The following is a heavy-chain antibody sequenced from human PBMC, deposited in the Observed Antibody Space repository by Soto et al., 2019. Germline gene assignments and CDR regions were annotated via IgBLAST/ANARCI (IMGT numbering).Heavy chain of an antibody. J-gene: IGHJ5*02. CDR3: ARGKDFGVVIPSKTNWFDP. D-gene: IGHD3-3*01. Sequence: QVPLVQSGAEVKKPGASVKVSCKASGYTFTNYGLSWVRQAPGQGLEWMGWISPYNGYTNYAQKLQGRVTMTTDTSTSTAYMELRSLGSDDTAVYYCARGKDFGVVIPSKTNWFDPWGQGTLVTVSS. V-gene: IGHV1-18*01. CDR2: ISPYNGYT. CDR1: GYTFTNYG.